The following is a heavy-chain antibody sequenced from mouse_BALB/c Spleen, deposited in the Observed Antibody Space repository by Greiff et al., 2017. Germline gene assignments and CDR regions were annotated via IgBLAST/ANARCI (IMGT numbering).Heavy chain of an antibody. CDR3: ATLRFDY. CDR2: ISYSGST. J-gene: IGHJ2*01. V-gene: IGHV3-2*02. Sequence: EVKLQQSGPGLVKPSQSLSLTCTVTGYSITSDYAWNWIRQFPGNKLEWMGYISYSGSTSYNPSLKSRISITRDTSKNQFFLQLNSVTTEDTATYYCATLRFDYWGQGTTLTVSS. CDR1: GYSITSDYA. D-gene: IGHD1-1*01.